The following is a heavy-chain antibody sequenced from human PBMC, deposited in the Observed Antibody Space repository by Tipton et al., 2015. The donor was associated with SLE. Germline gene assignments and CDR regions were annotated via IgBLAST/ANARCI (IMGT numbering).Heavy chain of an antibody. Sequence: QVQLVQSGAEVKKPGTSVKVSCKASGGTPSTYTISWVRQAPGQGLEWMGRIISVLGKANYAQKFQGRVKITADTSTRTAYMELSSLTSEDTAVYYCARDRGAEEAYTFFDPWGPGTLVSVSA. V-gene: IGHV1-69*08. CDR3: ARDRGAEEAYTFFDP. J-gene: IGHJ5*02. CDR2: IISVLGKA. CDR1: GGTPSTYT. D-gene: IGHD3-16*01.